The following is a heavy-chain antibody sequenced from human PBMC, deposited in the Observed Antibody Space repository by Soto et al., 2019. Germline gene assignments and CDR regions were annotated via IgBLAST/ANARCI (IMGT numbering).Heavy chain of an antibody. V-gene: IGHV4-31*03. J-gene: IGHJ5*02. D-gene: IGHD2-15*01. CDR2: IYYSGST. Sequence: TSETLSLTCTVSGGSISSGGYYWSWIRQHPGKGLEWIGYIYYSGSTYYNPSLKSRVTISVDTSKNQFSLKLSSVTAADTAVYYCARVWLGYCSGGSCSGPNWFDPWGQGTLVTVSS. CDR3: ARVWLGYCSGGSCSGPNWFDP. CDR1: GGSISSGGYY.